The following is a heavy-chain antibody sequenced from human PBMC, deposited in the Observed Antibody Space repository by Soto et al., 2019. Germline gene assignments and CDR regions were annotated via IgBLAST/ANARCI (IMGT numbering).Heavy chain of an antibody. D-gene: IGHD3-10*01. CDR3: ARKVPGSTSRPDYWYFDL. J-gene: IGHJ2*01. V-gene: IGHV3-23*01. CDR1: GFTFINFA. Sequence: EVQLLESGGGLVQPGGSLRLSCAGSGFTFINFAMNWVRQAPGKGLEWVSTISGGGDAAFFADSVRGRFRISRENSKDTVTLQMNSLGVDDTAVYYCARKVPGSTSRPDYWYFDLWGRGTLVTVSS. CDR2: ISGGGDAA.